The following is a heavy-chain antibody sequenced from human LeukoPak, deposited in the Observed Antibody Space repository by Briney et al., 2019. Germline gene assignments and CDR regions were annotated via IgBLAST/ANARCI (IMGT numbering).Heavy chain of an antibody. D-gene: IGHD1-1*01. Sequence: PGGSLRLSCAASGFPFSDYAMHWVRQAPGKGLEWVAVISYDGRGNDYADSVKGRFTISRDNSQTTLYLQMHSLIIEDTALYFCVRETGSTNYFDSWGQGALVTVSS. CDR1: GFPFSDYA. CDR2: ISYDGRGN. V-gene: IGHV3-30*03. J-gene: IGHJ4*02. CDR3: VRETGSTNYFDS.